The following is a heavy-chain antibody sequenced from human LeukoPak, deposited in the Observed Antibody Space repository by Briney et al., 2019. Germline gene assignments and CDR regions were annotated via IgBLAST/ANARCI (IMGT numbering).Heavy chain of an antibody. Sequence: EASVKVSCKASGYTFTGYYKHWVRQAPGQGLEWMGWINPNSGGTNYAQKFQGRVTMTRDTSISTAYMELSRLRSDDTAVYYCATDSSGWRTDAFDIWGQGTMVTVSS. CDR2: INPNSGGT. D-gene: IGHD6-19*01. CDR3: ATDSSGWRTDAFDI. V-gene: IGHV1-2*02. CDR1: GYTFTGYY. J-gene: IGHJ3*02.